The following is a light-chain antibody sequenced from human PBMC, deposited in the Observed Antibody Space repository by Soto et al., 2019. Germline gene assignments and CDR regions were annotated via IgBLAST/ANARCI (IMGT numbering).Light chain of an antibody. CDR3: HMYTSAPPRFT. CDR1: QTITT. V-gene: IGKV3-20*01. J-gene: IGKJ4*01. CDR2: RVS. Sequence: EIVLTQSPGTLSLSPGERATLSCRASQTITTLAWYQRKPGQAPRLLIYRVSSRATGVPDRFSGSGSGTDYTLTISRLEPEDVATYYCHMYTSAPPRFTFGGGTKVEIK.